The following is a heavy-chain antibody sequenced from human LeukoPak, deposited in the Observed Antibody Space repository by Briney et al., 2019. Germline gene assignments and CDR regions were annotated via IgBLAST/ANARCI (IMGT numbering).Heavy chain of an antibody. CDR2: IYYSRST. CDR3: ARPRGVSSSGSHIRNRFDP. Sequence: SETLSLTCTLSGGSISSSSYYCGWIRQPPGNGLQLIGSIYYSRSTYYNHSLNSQVSISVATSKNKFSLKLSSVTAADTAVYYCARPRGVSSSGSHIRNRFDPWGQGTLVTVSS. V-gene: IGHV4-39*01. J-gene: IGHJ5*02. CDR1: GGSISSSSYY. D-gene: IGHD3-10*01.